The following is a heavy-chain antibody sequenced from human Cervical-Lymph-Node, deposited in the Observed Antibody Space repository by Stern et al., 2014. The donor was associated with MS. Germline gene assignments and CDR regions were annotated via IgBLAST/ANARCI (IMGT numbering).Heavy chain of an antibody. V-gene: IGHV4-30-2*01. CDR2: IYNIGST. D-gene: IGHD4-17*01. CDR1: GGSISSGGYS. Sequence: QLVQSGSGLVKPSQTLSLTCAVSGGSISSGGYSWSWIRQPPGKGLEWIGYIYNIGSTSYTPSLKSRVTISVDRSKNQFSLKLSSVTAADTAVYYCARSSTVTPNAFDIWGQGTMVTVSS. CDR3: ARSSTVTPNAFDI. J-gene: IGHJ3*02.